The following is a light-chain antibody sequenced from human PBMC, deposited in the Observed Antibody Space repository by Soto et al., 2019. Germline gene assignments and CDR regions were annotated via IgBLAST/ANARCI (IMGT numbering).Light chain of an antibody. V-gene: IGLV2-23*02. CDR3: CSYAGTTTWG. J-gene: IGLJ2*01. Sequence: QSVLTQPASVSGSPGQSITISCTGTSSYVGSHNFVSWYQQRPGKAPKLMIFEVTKRPSGVSSRFSASKSGNTASLTISGVQAEDEADYYCCSYAGTTTWGFGGGTKLTVL. CDR2: EVT. CDR1: SSYVGSHNF.